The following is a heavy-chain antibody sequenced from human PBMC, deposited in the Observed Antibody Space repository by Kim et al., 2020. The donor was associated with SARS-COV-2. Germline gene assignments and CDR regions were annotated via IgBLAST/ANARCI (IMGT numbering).Heavy chain of an antibody. D-gene: IGHD6-6*01. J-gene: IGHJ4*02. Sequence: KFQGRVTITRDTSASTAYMELSSLRSEDTAVYYCARDREDSSSSRGYFDYWGQGTLVTVSS. CDR3: ARDREDSSSSRGYFDY. V-gene: IGHV1-3*01.